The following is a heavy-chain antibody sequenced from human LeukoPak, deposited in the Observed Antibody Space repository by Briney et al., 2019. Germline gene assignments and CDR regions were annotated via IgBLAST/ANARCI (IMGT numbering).Heavy chain of an antibody. Sequence: PSETLSLTCAVYGGSFSGYYWSWIRQPPGKGLEWIGEINHSGSTNYNPSLKSRVTISVDTSKNQFSLKLSSVTAADTAVYYCARLRYSSSPRYGMDVWGQGTTVTVSS. J-gene: IGHJ6*02. V-gene: IGHV4-34*01. CDR2: INHSGST. D-gene: IGHD3-9*01. CDR3: ARLRYSSSPRYGMDV. CDR1: GGSFSGYY.